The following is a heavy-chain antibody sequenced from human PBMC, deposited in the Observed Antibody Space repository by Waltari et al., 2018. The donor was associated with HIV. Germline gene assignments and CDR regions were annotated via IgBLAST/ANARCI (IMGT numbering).Heavy chain of an antibody. D-gene: IGHD2-2*03. CDR1: GYSISSGYY. J-gene: IGHJ4*02. Sequence: QVQLQESGPGLVKPSETLSLTCTVSGYSISSGYYWGWIRQPPGKGLEWIGSIYHSGSTYYNPSLKSRVTISVDTSKNQFSLKLSSVTAADTAVYYCARFLDIVVVPAAIGYWGQGTLVTVSS. V-gene: IGHV4-38-2*02. CDR2: IYHSGST. CDR3: ARFLDIVVVPAAIGY.